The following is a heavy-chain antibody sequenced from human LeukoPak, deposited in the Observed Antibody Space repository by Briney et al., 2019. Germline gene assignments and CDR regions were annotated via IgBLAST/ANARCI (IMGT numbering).Heavy chain of an antibody. CDR3: ARGQIVVVPAAMGYGWSDP. J-gene: IGHJ5*02. V-gene: IGHV1-69*01. D-gene: IGHD2-2*01. CDR2: IIPIFGTA. Sequence: SVTVSCKASGGTFSSYAISWVRQAPGQGLEWMGGIIPIFGTANYAQKFQGRVTITADESTSTAYMELSSLRSEDTAVYYCARGQIVVVPAAMGYGWSDPWGQGTLVTVSS. CDR1: GGTFSSYA.